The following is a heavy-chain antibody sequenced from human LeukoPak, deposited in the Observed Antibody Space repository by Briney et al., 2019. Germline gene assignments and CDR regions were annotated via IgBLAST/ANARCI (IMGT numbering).Heavy chain of an antibody. CDR3: ARPSGNAFDI. V-gene: IGHV3-48*03. D-gene: IGHD1-14*01. CDR2: ISSSGSTI. J-gene: IGHJ3*02. Sequence: GGSLRLSCAASGFTFSSYEVNWVRQAPGKGLEWVSYISSSGSTIYYADSVKGRFTISRDNAKNSLYLQMNSLRAEDTAVYYCARPSGNAFDIWGQGTMVTVSS. CDR1: GFTFSSYE.